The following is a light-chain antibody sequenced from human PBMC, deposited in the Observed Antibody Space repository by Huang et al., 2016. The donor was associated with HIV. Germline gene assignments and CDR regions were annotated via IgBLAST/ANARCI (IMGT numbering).Light chain of an antibody. Sequence: EIVMTQSPATLSVSPGERATLPCRASQSVFSNLAWYQQKPGQAPMLLIYGAYTRATGIPARFSVSVSGPDFTLTISSLQSEDFAVYFCQHYHDWPFTFGPGTKVDIK. V-gene: IGKV3-15*01. J-gene: IGKJ3*01. CDR1: QSVFSN. CDR3: QHYHDWPFT. CDR2: GAY.